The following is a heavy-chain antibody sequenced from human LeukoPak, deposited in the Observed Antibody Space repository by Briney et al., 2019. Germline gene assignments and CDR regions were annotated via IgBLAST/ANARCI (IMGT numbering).Heavy chain of an antibody. CDR1: GGSFSGYY. Sequence: SSETLSLTCAVYGGSFSGYYWTWIRQPPGKGLEWIGEINHSGSTNYNPSLKSRVTISVDTSKNQFSLKLSSVTAADTAVYYCARGIGATNRYYYYYYYMDVWGKGTTVTVSS. CDR2: INHSGST. J-gene: IGHJ6*03. D-gene: IGHD1-26*01. V-gene: IGHV4-34*01. CDR3: ARGIGATNRYYYYYYYMDV.